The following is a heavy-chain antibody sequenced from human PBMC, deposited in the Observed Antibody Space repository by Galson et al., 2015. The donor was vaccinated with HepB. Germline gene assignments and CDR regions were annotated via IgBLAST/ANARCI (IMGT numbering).Heavy chain of an antibody. J-gene: IGHJ4*02. Sequence: SVTVSCKASGYTFTSYGISWVRQAPGKGLEWMGWFSAYNGNTNYAQKLQGRVTMTTDTSTSTAYMELRSLRSDDTAVYYCARDRSSVAGTPYFDYWGQGTLVTVSS. CDR3: ARDRSSVAGTPYFDY. D-gene: IGHD6-19*01. V-gene: IGHV1-18*01. CDR2: FSAYNGNT. CDR1: GYTFTSYG.